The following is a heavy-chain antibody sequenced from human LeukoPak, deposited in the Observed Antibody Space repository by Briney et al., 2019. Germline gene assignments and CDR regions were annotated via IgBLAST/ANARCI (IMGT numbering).Heavy chain of an antibody. CDR1: GFTFSSYA. CDR3: AKGSVSSRPYYFDY. J-gene: IGHJ4*02. V-gene: IGHV3-23*01. CDR2: ISGSGGST. D-gene: IGHD6-6*01. Sequence: PGGSLRLSCAASGFTFSSYAMSWVRQAPGKGLEWVSAISGSGGSTYYADSVKGRLTISRDNSKNTLYLQMNSLRVEDTAVYYCAKGSVSSRPYYFDYWGQGALVTVSS.